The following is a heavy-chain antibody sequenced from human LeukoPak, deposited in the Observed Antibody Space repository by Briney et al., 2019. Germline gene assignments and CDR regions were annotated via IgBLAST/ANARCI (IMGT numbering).Heavy chain of an antibody. CDR1: GYTFTGYY. CDR3: AREAYYYDSSGQQFDP. V-gene: IGHV1-2*02. D-gene: IGHD3-22*01. J-gene: IGHJ5*02. CDR2: INPNSGGT. Sequence: ASVKVSCKASGYTFTGYYMHWVRQAPGQGLECMGWINPNSGGTNYAQKFQGRVTMARDTSISTAYMELSRLRSDDTAVYYCAREAYYYDSSGQQFDPWGQGTLVTVSS.